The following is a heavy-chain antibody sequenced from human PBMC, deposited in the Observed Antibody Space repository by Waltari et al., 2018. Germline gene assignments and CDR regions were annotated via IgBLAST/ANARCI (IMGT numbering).Heavy chain of an antibody. CDR1: GFTFSSYA. CDR3: AKIMYCSGGSCLPFFDY. CDR2: IRGSGGRT. J-gene: IGHJ4*02. D-gene: IGHD2-15*01. V-gene: IGHV3-23*01. Sequence: EVQLLESGGGLVQPGGSLRLSCAASGFTFSSYAMSWVRQAPGKGLEGVSAIRGSGGRTYYSDSVKGRFTISRDNSKNTLYLQMNSLRAEDTAVYYCAKIMYCSGGSCLPFFDYWGQGTLVTVSS.